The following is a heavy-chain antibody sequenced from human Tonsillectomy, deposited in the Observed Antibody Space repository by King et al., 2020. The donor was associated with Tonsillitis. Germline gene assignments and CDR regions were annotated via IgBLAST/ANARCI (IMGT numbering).Heavy chain of an antibody. J-gene: IGHJ4*02. CDR3: AKGLIIFGGVIVNEFDY. D-gene: IGHD3-16*02. CDR1: GFTFDDYA. CDR2: VTWNSGTI. V-gene: IGHV3-9*01. Sequence: VQLVESGGGLVQPGRSLRLSCATSGFTFDDYAMHWVRQAPGKGLEWVSGVTWNSGTIAYADSVKGRFTISRDNAKNSLYLQMNSLRAEDTALYYCAKGLIIFGGVIVNEFDYWGRGTLVTVSS.